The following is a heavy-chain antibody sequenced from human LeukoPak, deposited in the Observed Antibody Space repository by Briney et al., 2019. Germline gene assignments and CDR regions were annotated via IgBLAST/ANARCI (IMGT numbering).Heavy chain of an antibody. D-gene: IGHD6-13*01. CDR2: IYPGDSET. J-gene: IGHJ1*01. CDR1: GYSFASYW. V-gene: IGHV5-51*01. CDR3: ARYEMPAAGKSIGH. Sequence: GESLKISCKGSGYSFASYWIGWVRQMPGKGLGWMGIIYPGDSETRYSPYFQGQVTISADKSISTAYLQWSSLKASDSAMYYCARYEMPAAGKSIGHWGQGTLVTVSA.